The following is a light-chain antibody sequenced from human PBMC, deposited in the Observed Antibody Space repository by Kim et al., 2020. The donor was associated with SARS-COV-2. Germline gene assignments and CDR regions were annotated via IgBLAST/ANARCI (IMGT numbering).Light chain of an antibody. Sequence: QSALTQPASVSGSPGQSINISCTTTTTDVGGYNYVSWYQQHPGKAPRLLIYDVSNRPSAVSTRFSGSKSGDTASLTISGLQAEDEADYYCSSYISSKRDVLFGGGTQLTVL. V-gene: IGLV2-14*03. CDR1: TTDVGGYNY. J-gene: IGLJ2*01. CDR2: DVS. CDR3: SSYISSKRDVL.